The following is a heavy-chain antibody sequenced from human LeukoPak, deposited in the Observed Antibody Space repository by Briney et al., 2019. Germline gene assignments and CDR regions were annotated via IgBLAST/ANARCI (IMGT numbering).Heavy chain of an antibody. CDR3: ARGIAATSYYYYGMDV. Sequence: ASVKVSCKASGYTFTSYGISCVRQAPGQGLEWMGWISAYNGNTNYAQKLQGRVTMTTDTSTSTDYMELRSLSSDDTAVYYCARGIAATSYYYYGMDVWGQGTTVTVSS. V-gene: IGHV1-18*01. CDR2: ISAYNGNT. CDR1: GYTFTSYG. D-gene: IGHD6-13*01. J-gene: IGHJ6*02.